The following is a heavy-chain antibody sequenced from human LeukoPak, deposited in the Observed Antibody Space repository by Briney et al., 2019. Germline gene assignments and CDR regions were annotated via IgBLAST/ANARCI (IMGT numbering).Heavy chain of an antibody. D-gene: IGHD6-13*01. Sequence: SETLSLTCTVSGVSISSYYWSWIRQPAGKGLEWIGRIYTSGSTNYNPSLKSRVTMSVDTSKNQFSLKLSSVTAADTAVYYCARGAIAAAGKAAFDIWGQGIMVTVSS. CDR3: ARGAIAAAGKAAFDI. J-gene: IGHJ3*02. CDR1: GVSISSYY. CDR2: IYTSGST. V-gene: IGHV4-4*07.